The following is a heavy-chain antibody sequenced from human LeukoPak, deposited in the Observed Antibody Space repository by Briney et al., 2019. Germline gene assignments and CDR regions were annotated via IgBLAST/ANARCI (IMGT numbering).Heavy chain of an antibody. CDR2: IYYSGST. CDR1: GGSISSSSYY. Sequence: SETLSLTSTVSGGSISSSSYYWGWIRQPPGKGLEWIGSIYYSGSTYYNPSLKSRVTISVDTSKNQFSLKLSSVTAADTAVYYCARQRVGADYYYYYYMDVWGKGTTVTVSS. J-gene: IGHJ6*03. V-gene: IGHV4-39*01. CDR3: ARQRVGADYYYYYYMDV. D-gene: IGHD1-26*01.